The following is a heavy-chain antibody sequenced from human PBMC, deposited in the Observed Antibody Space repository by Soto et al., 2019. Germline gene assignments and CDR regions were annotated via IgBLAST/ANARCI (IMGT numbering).Heavy chain of an antibody. D-gene: IGHD3-16*01. CDR1: GDSITSVGYY. Sequence: SETLXLTCPVCGDSITSVGYYWSWIRQPPGKGLEWIGYISYSGPTYYNPSLKSRVAISVDTSKNQFSLKLNSVTAAEPAVYYCARDRVMLTVGGASEEWGIDCGGPGTLVT. J-gene: IGHJ4*02. V-gene: IGHV4-31*03. CDR3: ARDRVMLTVGGASEEWGIDC. CDR2: ISYSGPT.